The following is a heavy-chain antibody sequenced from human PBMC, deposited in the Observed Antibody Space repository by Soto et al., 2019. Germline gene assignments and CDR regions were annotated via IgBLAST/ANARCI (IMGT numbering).Heavy chain of an antibody. CDR2: ISTYNGNT. D-gene: IGHD6-19*01. CDR1: GYTFTSYA. V-gene: IGHV1-18*04. J-gene: IGHJ5*02. Sequence: GASVKVSCKASGYTFTSYALSWVRHAPGQGLEWMEWISTYNGNTNYAQNLQGRVTMTTDISTNTAYMELRSLRSDDTAVYYCARVVGGIPVAGSWNWFDPWGQGTLVTVSS. CDR3: ARVVGGIPVAGSWNWFDP.